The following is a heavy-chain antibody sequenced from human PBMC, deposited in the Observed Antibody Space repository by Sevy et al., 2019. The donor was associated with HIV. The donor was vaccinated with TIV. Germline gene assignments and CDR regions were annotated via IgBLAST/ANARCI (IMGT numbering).Heavy chain of an antibody. V-gene: IGHV3-23*01. CDR1: GFAFHEYS. D-gene: IGHD2-8*01. CDR3: AREGCSRPHDY. Sequence: GGSLRLSCAASGFAFHEYSMSWIRQAPGKGLEWVATLSCGGGKIYYADSVKGRFTISRDNSKNSLYLQMDNLRVEDTALYYCAREGCSRPHDYWGQGTRVTVSS. CDR2: LSCGGGKI. J-gene: IGHJ4*02.